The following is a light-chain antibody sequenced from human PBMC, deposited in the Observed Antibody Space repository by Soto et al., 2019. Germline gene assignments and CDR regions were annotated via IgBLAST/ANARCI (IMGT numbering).Light chain of an antibody. CDR3: HQRPSCPRT. CDR2: QPS. CDR1: QYINTR. Sequence: EIVLTQSPATLSSFPGDRVTLSCRASQYINTRLAWYHHRPGQAPRLLIYQPSTRAAGIPPRFSASGSGTDFTLTIIGVQPEDFAAYYCHQRPSCPRTFGQGTKVDIK. V-gene: IGKV3-11*01. J-gene: IGKJ1*01.